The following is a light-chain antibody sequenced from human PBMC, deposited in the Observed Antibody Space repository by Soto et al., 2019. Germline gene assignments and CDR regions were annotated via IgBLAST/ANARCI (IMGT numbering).Light chain of an antibody. CDR3: QQSYSTSGT. CDR1: QSISSY. Sequence: DIQMTQSPSSLSASVGDRVTITCRARQSISSYLNWYQQKPGKAPKLLIYAASSLQSGVPSRFSVSGSWTDFTLTISSLQPEAFATYDCQQSYSTSGTFGQGTKLEIK. J-gene: IGKJ2*02. V-gene: IGKV1-39*01. CDR2: AAS.